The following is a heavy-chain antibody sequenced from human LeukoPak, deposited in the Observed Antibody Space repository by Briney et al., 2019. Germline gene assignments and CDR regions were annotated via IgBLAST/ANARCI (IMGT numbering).Heavy chain of an antibody. CDR2: IKEDGSEK. V-gene: IGHV3-7*01. J-gene: IGHJ4*02. CDR3: ASKGLLRGLYYFDY. Sequence: PGGSLRLSCAASGFTFSSHWMSWVRQAPGKGLEWVANIKEDGSEKYYVDSVKGRFTISRDNAKNSLYLQMNSLRAEDTAVYYCASKGLLRGLYYFDYWGQGTLVTVSS. CDR1: GFTFSSHW.